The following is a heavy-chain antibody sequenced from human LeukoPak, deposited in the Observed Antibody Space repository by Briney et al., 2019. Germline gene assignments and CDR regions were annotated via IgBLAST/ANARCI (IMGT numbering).Heavy chain of an antibody. CDR1: GGSFSGYY. CDR2: INHSGST. Sequence: SSETLSLTCAVYGGSFSGYYWSWIRQPPGKWLEWIGEINHSGSTNYNPSLKSRVTISVDTSKNQFSLKLSSVTAADTAVYYCARARGYSYGYYFDYWGQGNLVTVSS. J-gene: IGHJ4*02. D-gene: IGHD5-18*01. V-gene: IGHV4-34*01. CDR3: ARARGYSYGYYFDY.